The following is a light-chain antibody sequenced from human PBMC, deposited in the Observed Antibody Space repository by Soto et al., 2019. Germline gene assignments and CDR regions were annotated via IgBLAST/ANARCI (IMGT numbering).Light chain of an antibody. CDR2: NVS. CDR3: MQGTHWPLT. CDR1: QSLVHSSGNTF. V-gene: IGKV2-30*02. Sequence: DVVMTQSPLSLPVTIGQPASISCRSSQSLVHSSGNTFLNWFQQRPGQSPRRLIYNVSKRDSGVLDRFSGSGSGSDFTLKISRVEAEDVGVYYCMQGTHWPLTFGGGTKVEIK. J-gene: IGKJ4*01.